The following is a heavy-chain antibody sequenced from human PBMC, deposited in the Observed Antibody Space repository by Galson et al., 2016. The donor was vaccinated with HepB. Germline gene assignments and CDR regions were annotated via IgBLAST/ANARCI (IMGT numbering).Heavy chain of an antibody. Sequence: SLRLSCAASGFTFSSYGMNWVRQAPGKGLEWVSAISSGSSYIYYADSLKGRFTITRDNAKNSVSLQMNRLRADDTAVYYCARVGDYGDLDFWGQGTLVTVSS. CDR3: ARVGDYGDLDF. CDR2: ISSGSSYI. J-gene: IGHJ4*02. V-gene: IGHV3-21*01. CDR1: GFTFSSYG. D-gene: IGHD4-17*01.